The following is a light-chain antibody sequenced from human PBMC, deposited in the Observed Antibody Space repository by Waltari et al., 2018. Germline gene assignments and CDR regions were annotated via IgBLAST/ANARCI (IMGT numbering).Light chain of an antibody. CDR1: QSVSSY. CDR3: QQRSNWPQWT. V-gene: IGKV3-11*01. J-gene: IGKJ1*01. Sequence: EIVLTQSPATLSLSPGERATLSCRASQSVSSYLAWYHQQPGQAPRLLIYDASNRATGIPARFSGSGSGTDFTLTISSLEPEDFAVYYCQQRSNWPQWTFGQGTKVEI. CDR2: DAS.